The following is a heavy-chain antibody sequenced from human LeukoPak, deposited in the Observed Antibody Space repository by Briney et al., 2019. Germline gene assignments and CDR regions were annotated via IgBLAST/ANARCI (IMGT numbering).Heavy chain of an antibody. J-gene: IGHJ4*02. D-gene: IGHD3-10*01. CDR1: GFTFSSYG. V-gene: IGHV3-33*06. CDR3: AKNLPGSTGPIDY. Sequence: GGSLRLSCAASGFTFSSYGMHWVRQAPGKGLEWVAVIWYDGSNKYYADSVKGRFTISRDNSKNTLYLQMNSLRAEDTAEYYCAKNLPGSTGPIDYWGQGTLVTVSS. CDR2: IWYDGSNK.